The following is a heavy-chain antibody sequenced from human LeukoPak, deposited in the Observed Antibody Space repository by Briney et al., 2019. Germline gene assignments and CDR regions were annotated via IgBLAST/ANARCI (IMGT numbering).Heavy chain of an antibody. Sequence: PGGSLRLSCAASGFTFSSYVMNWVRQAPGKGLEWVSYIGGSSATIYYADSVTGRFTISRDNAKNSLYLQMNSLRDDDTAVYYCARHDYGGNSGDYWGQGTLVTVSS. V-gene: IGHV3-48*02. CDR3: ARHDYGGNSGDY. CDR2: IGGSSATI. D-gene: IGHD4-23*01. CDR1: GFTFSSYV. J-gene: IGHJ4*02.